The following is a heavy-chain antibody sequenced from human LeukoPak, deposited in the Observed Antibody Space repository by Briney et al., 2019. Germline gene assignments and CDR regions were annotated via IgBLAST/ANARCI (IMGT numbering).Heavy chain of an antibody. J-gene: IGHJ5*02. V-gene: IGHV3-23*01. Sequence: GGSLRLSCAASGFTFSSYAMSWVRQAPGKGLEWVSAISGSGGSTYYADSVKGRFTISRDNSKNTLYLQMNSLRAEDTAVYYCAKDRGYYDILTGCPNWFDPWGQGTLVSVSS. CDR2: ISGSGGST. D-gene: IGHD3-9*01. CDR1: GFTFSSYA. CDR3: AKDRGYYDILTGCPNWFDP.